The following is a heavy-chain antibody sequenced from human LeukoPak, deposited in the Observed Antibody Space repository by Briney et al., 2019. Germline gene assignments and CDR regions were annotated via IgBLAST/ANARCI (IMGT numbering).Heavy chain of an antibody. CDR3: ASQFLLPFDY. D-gene: IGHD3-22*01. CDR2: TIPILGIA. CDR1: RDTFGSYA. Sequence: SVKVSCKAPRDTFGSYAISWVRQAHGQGLEWMGRTIPILGIAKYAQKFQGRLTITADTSTSTAYMQLTNLRSDDTAVYYCASQFLLPFDYWGRGTLVTVSS. J-gene: IGHJ4*02. V-gene: IGHV1-69*04.